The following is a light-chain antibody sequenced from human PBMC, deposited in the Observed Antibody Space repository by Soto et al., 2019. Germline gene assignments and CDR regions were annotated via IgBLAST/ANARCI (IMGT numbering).Light chain of an antibody. J-gene: IGKJ1*01. CDR1: QSVSSY. CDR3: QQRAYWPRT. CDR2: DAS. V-gene: IGKV3-11*01. Sequence: EIVLTQSPATLSVSPGERVTLSCRASQSVSSYLAWYQQRPGQAPKLLIYDASNRAAGIPARFSGSGSGTEFALTISSLEPDDFALYYCQQRAYWPRTFGHGTKVEIK.